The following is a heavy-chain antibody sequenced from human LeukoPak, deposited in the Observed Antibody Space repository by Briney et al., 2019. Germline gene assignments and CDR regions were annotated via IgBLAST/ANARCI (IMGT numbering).Heavy chain of an antibody. V-gene: IGHV3-30-3*01. CDR3: ARTYSNYDAFDI. CDR1: GFTFSSYA. D-gene: IGHD4-11*01. Sequence: GGSLRLSCAASGFTFSSYAMHWVRQAPGKGLEWVAVISYDGSNKYYADSVKGRFTISRDNSKNTLYLQMNSLRAEDMAVYYCARTYSNYDAFDIWGQGTMVTVSS. J-gene: IGHJ3*02. CDR2: ISYDGSNK.